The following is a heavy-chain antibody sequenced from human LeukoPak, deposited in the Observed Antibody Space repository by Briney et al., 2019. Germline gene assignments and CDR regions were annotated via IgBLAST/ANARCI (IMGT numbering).Heavy chain of an antibody. CDR3: ARVHYGSGSYLAY. Sequence: PGGSLRLSCAAPGFTFSSYWMSWVRQAPGKGLEWVANIKQDGSEKYYVDSVKGRFTISRANAKNSLYLQMNSLRAEDTAVYYCARVHYGSGSYLAYWGQGTLVTVSS. CDR2: IKQDGSEK. J-gene: IGHJ4*02. D-gene: IGHD3-10*01. CDR1: GFTFSSYW. V-gene: IGHV3-7*01.